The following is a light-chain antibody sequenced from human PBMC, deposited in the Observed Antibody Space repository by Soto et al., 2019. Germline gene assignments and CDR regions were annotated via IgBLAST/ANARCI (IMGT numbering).Light chain of an antibody. CDR3: QHYNSYSEA. CDR2: KAS. V-gene: IGKV1-5*03. J-gene: IGKJ1*01. Sequence: PSTLSASVGDRVTITCRASQSISSWLAWYQQKPGKAPKLLIYKASSLEGGVPSRFSGSGSGTEFTLTISSLQPDDFATYYCQHYNSYSEAFGQGTKVDIK. CDR1: QSISSW.